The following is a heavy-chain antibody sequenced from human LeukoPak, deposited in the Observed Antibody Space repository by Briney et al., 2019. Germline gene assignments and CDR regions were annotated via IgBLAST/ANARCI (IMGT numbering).Heavy chain of an antibody. CDR3: VRHISTNTGYFDS. D-gene: IGHD5-24*01. V-gene: IGHV4-39*01. CDR2: VYYDGTS. J-gene: IGHJ4*02. CDR1: GGSINSHSYY. Sequence: SETLSLTRTVSGGSINSHSYYWGWIRQPPGKGLEWIGSVYYDGTSYSNPSLKSRAAVFVDSSRDQFSLDLGFVTAADTALYYCVRHISTNTGYFDSCGQGTLVSVSS.